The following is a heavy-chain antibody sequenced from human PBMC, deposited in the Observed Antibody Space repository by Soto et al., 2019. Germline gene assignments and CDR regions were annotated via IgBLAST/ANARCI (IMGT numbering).Heavy chain of an antibody. CDR1: GFTVSSNY. D-gene: IGHD5-12*01. J-gene: IGHJ3*02. V-gene: IGHV3-66*02. Sequence: GGSLRLSCAASGFTVSSNYMSWVRQAQGKGLEWVSVIYSGGSTYYAHSVKGRFTMSRDNSKNTLYLQMNSLRAEDTAVYYCASGGYSGYDDAFDIWGQGTMVTVSS. CDR3: ASGGYSGYDDAFDI. CDR2: IYSGGST.